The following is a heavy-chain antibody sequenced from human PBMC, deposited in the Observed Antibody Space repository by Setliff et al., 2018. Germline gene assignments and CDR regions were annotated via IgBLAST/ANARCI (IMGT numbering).Heavy chain of an antibody. CDR1: GYILTNYY. D-gene: IGHD6-19*01. V-gene: IGHV1-2*02. CDR2: INANTGGT. Sequence: GASVKVSCKTSGYILTNYYIHWVRQAPGQGLEWMGWINANTGGTREVQKFQGRVTMTRDTSIDTAYMEVNRLTYDDTAVYYCARVGGYASAWHGIEAFDIWGQGTKVTVSS. J-gene: IGHJ3*02. CDR3: ARVGGYASAWHGIEAFDI.